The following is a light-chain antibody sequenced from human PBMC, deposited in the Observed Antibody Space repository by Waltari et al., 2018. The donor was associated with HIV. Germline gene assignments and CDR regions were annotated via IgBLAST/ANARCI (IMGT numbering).Light chain of an antibody. CDR3: SSYAVSNNRV. V-gene: IGLV2-8*01. J-gene: IGLJ2*01. CDR2: EVN. Sequence: QSALTQPPSASGSPGQSVTISCTGTSSDVGGYNYVSWYQQHPGKAPKLMIYEVNKRPSGVPDRFSGSKSGNTASLTVSGLQAEDEADYYCSSYAVSNNRVFGGGTKLTVL. CDR1: SSDVGGYNY.